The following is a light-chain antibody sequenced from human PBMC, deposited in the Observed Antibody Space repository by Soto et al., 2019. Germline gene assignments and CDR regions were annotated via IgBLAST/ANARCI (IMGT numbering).Light chain of an antibody. Sequence: ESRLTQYPATLSLSPGKRATLSCRASQSVSRYLAWYQQKPGQAPRLLIYETSTRAPGIPARFSGSGSETDFTLTISSLEPEDFAVYYCQQRSNWPRGTFGQGTKVDIK. J-gene: IGKJ1*01. CDR2: ETS. V-gene: IGKV3-11*01. CDR1: QSVSRY. CDR3: QQRSNWPRGT.